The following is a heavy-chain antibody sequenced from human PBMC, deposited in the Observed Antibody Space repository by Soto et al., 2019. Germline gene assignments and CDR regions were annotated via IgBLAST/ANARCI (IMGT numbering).Heavy chain of an antibody. CDR2: IKQDGSEK. CDR1: GFNFGASW. Sequence: EVQLMESGGGLVQPGGSLRLSCAASGFNFGASWMAWVRQAPGKGLEWVADIKQDGSEKNYVDSVKGRVTISRDDAKNSLYLQMNRLRAEDTAVYYCARDPFYGAIHYWGMGTLVTVSS. D-gene: IGHD3-10*01. J-gene: IGHJ4*02. V-gene: IGHV3-7*01. CDR3: ARDPFYGAIHY.